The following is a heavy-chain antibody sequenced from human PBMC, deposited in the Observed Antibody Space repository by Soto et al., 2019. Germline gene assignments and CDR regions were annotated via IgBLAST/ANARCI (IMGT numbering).Heavy chain of an antibody. V-gene: IGHV3-49*03. CDR2: IRSKAYGGTT. J-gene: IGHJ4*02. D-gene: IGHD1-26*01. Sequence: GGSLRLSCTASGFTFGDYAMSWFRQAPGKGLEWVGFIRSKAYGGTTEYAASVKGRFTISRDDSKSIAYLQMNSLKTEDTAVCYCTRVVGQWELGFDYWGQGTLVTVSS. CDR1: GFTFGDYA. CDR3: TRVVGQWELGFDY.